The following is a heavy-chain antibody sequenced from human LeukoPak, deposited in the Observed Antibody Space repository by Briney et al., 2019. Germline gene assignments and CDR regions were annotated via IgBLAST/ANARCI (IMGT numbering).Heavy chain of an antibody. CDR3: ARVAWLVDGRNYYYMDV. CDR2: ISAYNGNT. J-gene: IGHJ6*03. CDR1: GYTFTSYG. V-gene: IGHV1-18*01. D-gene: IGHD6-19*01. Sequence: ASVKVSCKASGYTFTSYGISWVRQAPGQGLEWMGWISAYNGNTNYAQKLQGRVTMTTDTSTSTAYMELRSLRSDDTAVYYCARVAWLVDGRNYYYMDVWGKGTTVTVSS.